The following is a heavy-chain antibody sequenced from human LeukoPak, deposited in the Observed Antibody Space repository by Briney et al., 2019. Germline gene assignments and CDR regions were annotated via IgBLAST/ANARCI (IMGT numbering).Heavy chain of an antibody. CDR2: IIPIFGTA. CDR3: ARALITMVRGSYYYMDV. Sequence: ASVKVSCKASGGTFSSYAISWVRQAPGQGLEWMGGIIPIFGTANYAQKFQGRVTITADESTSTAYMELSSLRSEDTAVYYCARALITMVRGSYYYMDVWGKGTTVTISS. V-gene: IGHV1-69*13. D-gene: IGHD3-10*01. CDR1: GGTFSSYA. J-gene: IGHJ6*03.